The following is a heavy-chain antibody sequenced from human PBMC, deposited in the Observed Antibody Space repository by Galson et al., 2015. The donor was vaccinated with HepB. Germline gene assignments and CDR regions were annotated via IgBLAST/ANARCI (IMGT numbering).Heavy chain of an antibody. CDR3: TTSEYDSSGYDY. D-gene: IGHD3-22*01. CDR1: GFTFSNAW. V-gene: IGHV3-15*01. Sequence: SLRLSCAASGFTFSNAWMSWVRQAPGKGLEWVGRIKSKTDGGTTDYAAPVKGRFTISRDDSKNTLYLQMNSLKTEDTAVYYCTTSEYDSSGYDYWGQGTLVTVSS. J-gene: IGHJ4*02. CDR2: IKSKTDGGTT.